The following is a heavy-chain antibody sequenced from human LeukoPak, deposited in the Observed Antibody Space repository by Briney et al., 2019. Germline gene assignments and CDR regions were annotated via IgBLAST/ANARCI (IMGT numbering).Heavy chain of an antibody. CDR3: ARVFGNYYYYYMDV. V-gene: IGHV3-23*01. D-gene: IGHD1-14*01. CDR1: GFTFSSYG. CDR2: ISGSGGST. Sequence: GGSLRLSCAASGFTFSSYGMSWVRQAPGKGLEWVSAISGSGGSTYYADSVKGRFTISRDNAKNSLYLQMNSLRAEDTALYHCARVFGNYYYYYMDVWGKGTTVTISS. J-gene: IGHJ6*03.